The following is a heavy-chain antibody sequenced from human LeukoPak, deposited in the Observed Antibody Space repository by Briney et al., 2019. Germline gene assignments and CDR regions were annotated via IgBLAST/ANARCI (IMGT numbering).Heavy chain of an antibody. Sequence: KPSETLSLTCTVSGDSISSSSSYWGWIRQPPGEGLEWIGSIYYSGSTYYNPSLKSRVTISVDTSKNQFSLKLSSVTAADTAVYYCARSPTRVYDSSGYPDYWGQGTLVTVSS. CDR1: GDSISSSSSY. D-gene: IGHD3-22*01. J-gene: IGHJ4*02. CDR2: IYYSGST. CDR3: ARSPTRVYDSSGYPDY. V-gene: IGHV4-39*07.